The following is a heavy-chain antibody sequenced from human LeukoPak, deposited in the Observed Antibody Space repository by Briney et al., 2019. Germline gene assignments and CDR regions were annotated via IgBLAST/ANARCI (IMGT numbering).Heavy chain of an antibody. D-gene: IGHD5-12*01. CDR3: ARHKGVYEYSGYDLGGWFDP. CDR1: GGSISSSSYY. CDR2: IYYSGST. V-gene: IGHV4-39*01. J-gene: IGHJ5*02. Sequence: SETLSLTCTVSGGSISSSSYYWGWIRQPPGKGLEWIGSIYYSGSTYYNPSLKSRVTISVYTSNNQFSLKLRSVTAADTAVYYCARHKGVYEYSGYDLGGWFDPWGQGTLVTVSS.